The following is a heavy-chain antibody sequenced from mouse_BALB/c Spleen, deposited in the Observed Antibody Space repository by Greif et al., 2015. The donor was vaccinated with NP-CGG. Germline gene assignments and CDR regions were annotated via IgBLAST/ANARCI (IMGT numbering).Heavy chain of an antibody. V-gene: IGHV2-3*01. Sequence: QVQLQQSGPGLVAPSQSLSITCTVSGFSLTSYGVSWVRQPPGKGLEWLGVIWGDGSTNYHSALISRLSISKDNSKSXVFLKLNSLQTDDTATYYCATNIYYYGSSSLYYAMDYWGQGTSVTVSS. CDR1: GFSLTSYG. CDR3: ATNIYYYGSSSLYYAMDY. CDR2: IWGDGST. D-gene: IGHD1-1*01. J-gene: IGHJ4*01.